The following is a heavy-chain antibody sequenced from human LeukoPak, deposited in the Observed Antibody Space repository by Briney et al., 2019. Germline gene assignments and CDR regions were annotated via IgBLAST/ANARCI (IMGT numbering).Heavy chain of an antibody. D-gene: IGHD3-10*01. Sequence: GGSLRLSCAVSGFTFSSYWMNWVRQAPGKGLEWVSGISWNSGSIGYADSVKGRFTISRDNAKNSLYLQMNSLRAEDTALYYCAKDTFMVRGVIKDWGQGTLVTVSS. CDR3: AKDTFMVRGVIKD. CDR2: ISWNSGSI. CDR1: GFTFSSYW. J-gene: IGHJ4*02. V-gene: IGHV3-9*01.